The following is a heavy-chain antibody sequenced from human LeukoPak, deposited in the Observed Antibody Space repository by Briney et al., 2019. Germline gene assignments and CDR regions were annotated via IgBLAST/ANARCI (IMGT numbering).Heavy chain of an antibody. CDR3: ARVGYCSSTSCYMTKIYGMDV. Sequence: ASVKVSCKASGYTFTSYAMNWVGQAPGQGLEWMGWINTNTGNPTYAQGFTGRFVFSLDTSVSTAYLQISSLKAEDTAVYYCARVGYCSSTSCYMTKIYGMDVWGQGTTVTVSS. CDR2: INTNTGNP. V-gene: IGHV7-4-1*02. J-gene: IGHJ6*02. CDR1: GYTFTSYA. D-gene: IGHD2-2*02.